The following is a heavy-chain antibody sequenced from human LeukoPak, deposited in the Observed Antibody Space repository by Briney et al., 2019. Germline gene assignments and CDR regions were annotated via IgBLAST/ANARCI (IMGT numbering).Heavy chain of an antibody. Sequence: ASVKVSCKASGYTFTGYYMHWVRQAPGQGLEWMGWINPNSGGTNYAQKFQGRVTMTRDTSISTAYMELSRLRSDDTAVYYCARGTPIGHCSGGSCQDAFDIWGQGTMVTVSS. CDR1: GYTFTGYY. CDR2: INPNSGGT. D-gene: IGHD2-15*01. J-gene: IGHJ3*02. CDR3: ARGTPIGHCSGGSCQDAFDI. V-gene: IGHV1-2*02.